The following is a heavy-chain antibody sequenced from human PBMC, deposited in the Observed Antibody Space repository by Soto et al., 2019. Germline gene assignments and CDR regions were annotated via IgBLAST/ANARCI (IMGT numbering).Heavy chain of an antibody. Sequence: SQTLSLTCAISGDSVSSNSAAWNWIRQSPSRGLERLGRTYYRSKWYNDYAVSVKSRITINPDTSKNQFSLQLNSVTPEDTAVYYCARAASTYYDFWSGDYYYYYMDVWGKGTTVTVS. D-gene: IGHD3-3*01. V-gene: IGHV6-1*01. J-gene: IGHJ6*03. CDR2: TYYRSKWYN. CDR1: GDSVSSNSAA. CDR3: ARAASTYYDFWSGDYYYYYMDV.